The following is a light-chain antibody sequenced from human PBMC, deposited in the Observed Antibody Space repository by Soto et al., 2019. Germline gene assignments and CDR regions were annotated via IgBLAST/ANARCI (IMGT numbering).Light chain of an antibody. CDR3: CSYAGSYTFDV. Sequence: QSVLTQPRSVSGSPGQSVTISCTGTSTDVGAYRYVSWYQQHPGKAPKLLIYDVTKRPSGVPDRFSGSKSGNTASLTISGLQAEDEADYYCCSYAGSYTFDVFGTGTKVT. CDR2: DVT. V-gene: IGLV2-11*01. J-gene: IGLJ1*01. CDR1: STDVGAYRY.